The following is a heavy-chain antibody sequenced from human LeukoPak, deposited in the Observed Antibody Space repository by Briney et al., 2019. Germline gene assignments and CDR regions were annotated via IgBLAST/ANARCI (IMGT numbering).Heavy chain of an antibody. CDR1: GYSFTSYW. CDR3: ARSDYDILTGYYHYFDY. Sequence: HGESLKISCKGSGYSFTSYWIGWVRQMPGKGLEWMGIIYPGDSDTRYSPSFQGQVTISADKSISTAYLQWSSLKASDTAMYYCARSDYDILTGYYHYFDYWGQGTLVTVSS. V-gene: IGHV5-51*01. J-gene: IGHJ4*02. CDR2: IYPGDSDT. D-gene: IGHD3-9*01.